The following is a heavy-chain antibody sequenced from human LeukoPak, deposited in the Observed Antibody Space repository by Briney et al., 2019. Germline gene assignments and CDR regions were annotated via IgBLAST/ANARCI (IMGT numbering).Heavy chain of an antibody. CDR3: AKDLSSGWYAALDY. CDR1: GFTFDDYV. D-gene: IGHD6-19*01. V-gene: IGHV3-9*01. CDR2: ISWNSGSI. J-gene: IGHJ4*02. Sequence: SLRLSCAASGFTFDDYVMHWVRQAPGKGLEWVSGISWNSGSIGYADSVKGRFTISRDNAKNSLYLQMNSLRAEDTALYYCAKDLSSGWYAALDYWGQGTLVTVSS.